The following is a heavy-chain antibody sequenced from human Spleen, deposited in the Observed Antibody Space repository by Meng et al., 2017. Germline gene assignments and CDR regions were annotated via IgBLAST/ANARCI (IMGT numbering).Heavy chain of an antibody. CDR2: IYYSGST. CDR1: GGSIRNYY. V-gene: IGHV4-59*01. CDR3: AKLARAGDGDYWYYYYYGMDV. D-gene: IGHD4-17*01. J-gene: IGHJ6*02. Sequence: SETLSLTCTVSGGSIRNYYWIWIRQSPGEGLEWIGNIYYSGSTTYHPSLKSRVTISVDTSKNQFSLKLNSVTAADTAVYYCAKLARAGDGDYWYYYYYGMDVWGQGTTVTVSS.